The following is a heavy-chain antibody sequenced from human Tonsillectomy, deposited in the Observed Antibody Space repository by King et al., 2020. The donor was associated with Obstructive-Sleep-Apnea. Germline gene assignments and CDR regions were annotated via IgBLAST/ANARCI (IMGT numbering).Heavy chain of an antibody. CDR1: GFTFSSYS. Sequence: VQLVESGGGLVQPGGSLRLSCAASGFTFSSYSLHWVRQAPGKGLEWLSYISSGGTTIYYADSVQGRLTSSRDNAKNSLSLQINSLSAEDTAVYFCAREGGYYDSSGYAPIFDYWGQGTLVTVSS. J-gene: IGHJ4*02. CDR2: ISSGGTTI. D-gene: IGHD3-22*01. CDR3: AREGGYYDSSGYAPIFDY. V-gene: IGHV3-48*03.